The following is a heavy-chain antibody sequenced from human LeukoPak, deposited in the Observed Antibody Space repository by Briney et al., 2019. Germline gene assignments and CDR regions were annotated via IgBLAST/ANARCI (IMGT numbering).Heavy chain of an antibody. CDR2: IYSGGST. CDR1: GFTVSSNY. D-gene: IGHD3/OR15-3a*01. CDR3: ARGGDWPYYFDY. J-gene: IGHJ4*02. Sequence: PGGSLRLSCAASGFTVSSNYMSWVRQAPGKGLEWVSVIYSGGSTFYADSVKGRFTISRDSSKNTLFLQMNSLRADDTAVYYCARGGDWPYYFDYWGQGTLVTVSS. V-gene: IGHV3-66*01.